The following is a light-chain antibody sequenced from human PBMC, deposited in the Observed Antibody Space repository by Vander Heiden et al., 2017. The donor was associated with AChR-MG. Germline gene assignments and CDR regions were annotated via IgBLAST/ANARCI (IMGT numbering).Light chain of an antibody. V-gene: IGKV3-15*01. CDR3: QQYNNWPPWT. CDR1: QSGSSN. Sequence: EIVMTQPPATLSVSPGERATLACRARQSGSSNLAWYQQKPGQAPRLLIYGASTRATGIPARFSGSGSGTEFTLTISRLQSEDFAVYYCQQYNNWPPWTFGQGTKVEIK. J-gene: IGKJ1*01. CDR2: GAS.